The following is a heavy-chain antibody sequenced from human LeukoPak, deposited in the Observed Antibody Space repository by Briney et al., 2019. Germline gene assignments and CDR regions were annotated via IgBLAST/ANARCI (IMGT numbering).Heavy chain of an antibody. V-gene: IGHV4-4*02. D-gene: IGHD2-2*01. CDR1: AGSITSSRW. CDR2: GPDSGAT. CDR3: ARGPIVVVPAAKRVGAFDI. J-gene: IGHJ3*02. Sequence: PSETLSLTCAVSAGSITSSRWWNWVRQPPGKGLEWIGEGPDSGATKYNPSLKGRVTISLYKSKNQIFLRLNSVTAADTAVYYCARGPIVVVPAAKRVGAFDIWGQGTMVTVSS.